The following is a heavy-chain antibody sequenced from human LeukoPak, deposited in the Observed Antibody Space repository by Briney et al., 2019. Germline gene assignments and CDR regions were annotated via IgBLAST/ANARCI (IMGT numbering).Heavy chain of an antibody. V-gene: IGHV3-7*03. CDR3: ARFYGSRSYYGDY. D-gene: IGHD3-10*01. Sequence: GGSLRLSCAASGFTFSSYWMNWARQAPGKGLEWVANIKPDGTTKFYVDSVKGRFTISRDNALNSLYLQMNSLRAEDTAIYYCARFYGSRSYYGDYWGQGTLVTVSS. CDR1: GFTFSSYW. CDR2: IKPDGTTK. J-gene: IGHJ4*02.